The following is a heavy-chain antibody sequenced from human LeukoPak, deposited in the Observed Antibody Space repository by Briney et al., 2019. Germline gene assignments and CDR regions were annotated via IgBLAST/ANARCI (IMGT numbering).Heavy chain of an antibody. CDR2: INPNSGGT. Sequence: ASVKVSCKASGYTFTSYYMHWVRQAPGQGLEWMGRINPNSGGTNYAQKFQGRVTMTRDSSISTAYMELSRLRSDDTAVYYCARDYCSSTSCYVGNWFDPWGQGTLVTVSS. V-gene: IGHV1-2*06. J-gene: IGHJ5*02. CDR1: GYTFTSYY. CDR3: ARDYCSSTSCYVGNWFDP. D-gene: IGHD2-2*01.